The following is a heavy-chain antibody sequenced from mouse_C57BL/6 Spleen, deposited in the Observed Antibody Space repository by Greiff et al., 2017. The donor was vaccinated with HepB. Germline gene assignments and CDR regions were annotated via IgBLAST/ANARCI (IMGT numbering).Heavy chain of an antibody. V-gene: IGHV1-59*01. CDR1: GYTFTSYW. Sequence: VQLQQPGAELVRPGTSVKLSCKASGYTFTSYWMHWVKQRPGKGLEWIGVIDPSDSYTNYNQKFKGKATLTVDTSSSTAYMQLSSLTSEDSAVYYCARGGQLDYWGQGTTLTVSS. J-gene: IGHJ2*01. CDR3: ARGGQLDY. D-gene: IGHD3-3*01. CDR2: IDPSDSYT.